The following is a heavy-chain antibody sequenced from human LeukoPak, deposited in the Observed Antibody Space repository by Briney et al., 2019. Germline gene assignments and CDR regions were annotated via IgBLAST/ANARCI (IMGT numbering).Heavy chain of an antibody. J-gene: IGHJ5*02. CDR3: AKDRIAAAGTDWFDP. D-gene: IGHD6-13*01. CDR2: ISGSGGST. CDR1: GFTFSSYA. Sequence: PGGSLRLSCAASGFTFSSYAMSRVRQAPGKGLEWVSAISGSGGSTYYADSVKGRFTISRDNSKNTLYLQMNSLRAEDTAVYYCAKDRIAAAGTDWFDPWGQGTLVTVSS. V-gene: IGHV3-23*01.